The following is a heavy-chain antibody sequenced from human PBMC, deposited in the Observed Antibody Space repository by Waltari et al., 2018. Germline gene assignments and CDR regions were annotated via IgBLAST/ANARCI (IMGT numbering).Heavy chain of an antibody. V-gene: IGHV4-59*01. Sequence: QVQLQESGPGLVKPSETLSLTCTVSGGSISSYYWSWIRPPPGKGLEWIGYIYYSGSTNYNPSLKSRVTISVDTSKNQFSLKLSSVTAADTAVYYCARVSAVVTVPYGMDVWGQGTTVTVSS. J-gene: IGHJ6*02. CDR3: ARVSAVVTVPYGMDV. CDR1: GGSISSYY. CDR2: IYYSGST. D-gene: IGHD2-21*02.